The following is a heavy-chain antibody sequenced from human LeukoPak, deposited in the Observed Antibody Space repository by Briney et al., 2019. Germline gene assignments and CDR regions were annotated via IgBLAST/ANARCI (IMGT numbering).Heavy chain of an antibody. CDR2: IYYSGST. D-gene: IGHD3-22*01. V-gene: IGHV4-59*01. CDR3: ASYSSGYLDY. Sequence: NSSETLSLTCTVSGGSISSYYWSWIRQPPGKGLEWIGYIYYSGSTNYNPSLKSRVTISVDTSKNQFSLKLSSVTAADTAVYYCASYSSGYLDYWGQGTLVTVSS. J-gene: IGHJ4*02. CDR1: GGSISSYY.